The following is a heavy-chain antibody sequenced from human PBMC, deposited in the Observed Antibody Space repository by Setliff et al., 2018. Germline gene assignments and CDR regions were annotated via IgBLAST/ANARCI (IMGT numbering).Heavy chain of an antibody. CDR3: ARVLGYNGYGNYYIYYFMDV. CDR2: TYSSGST. J-gene: IGHJ6*03. D-gene: IGHD5-12*01. Sequence: SETLSLTCTVSGDSISTGINYWSWIRQPAGKGLEWIGSTYSSGSTNYNPSLKSRVTISLDTSKNLFSLNLSSVTAADTAVYYCARVLGYNGYGNYYIYYFMDVWGKGTTVTVSS. V-gene: IGHV4-61*02. CDR1: GDSISTGINY.